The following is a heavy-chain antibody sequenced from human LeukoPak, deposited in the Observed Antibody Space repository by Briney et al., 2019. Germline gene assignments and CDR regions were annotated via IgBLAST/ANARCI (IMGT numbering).Heavy chain of an antibody. CDR1: GYSISSTYY. J-gene: IGHJ4*02. D-gene: IGHD5-18*01. CDR3: ASQRGYAYGFDS. V-gene: IGHV4-38-2*02. CDR2: IYYSGNP. Sequence: PSETLSLTCTVSGYSISSTYYWGWIRQPPGKGLEWIGHIYYSGNPTYNPSLKSRFTISVDPSKNQVALRVRSVTTEDTAVYYCASQRGYAYGFDSWGQGTRVTVSP.